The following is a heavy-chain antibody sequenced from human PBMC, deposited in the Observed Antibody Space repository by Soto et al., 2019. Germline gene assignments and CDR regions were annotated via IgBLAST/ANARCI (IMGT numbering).Heavy chain of an antibody. CDR1: GDSVSSNSAA. V-gene: IGHV6-1*01. CDR2: TYYRSKWYN. J-gene: IGHJ6*02. D-gene: IGHD6-19*01. Sequence: PSQTLSLTCAISGDSVSSNSAAWNWIRQSPSRGLEWLGRTYYRSKWYNDYTVSVKSRITINPDTSKNQFSLQLNSVTPEDTAVYYCARDRRDSSGWYDYYYGMDVWGQGTTVTVSS. CDR3: ARDRRDSSGWYDYYYGMDV.